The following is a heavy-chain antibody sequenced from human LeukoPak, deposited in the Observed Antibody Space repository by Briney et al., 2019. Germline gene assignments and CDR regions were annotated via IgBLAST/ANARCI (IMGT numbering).Heavy chain of an antibody. Sequence: GSLRLSCAVSGFTFSSYWMNWVRQAPGKGLEWVASIRQDGVEKSYVDSVKGRFIISRDSAKNSLYLQMSSLRAEDTAVYYCARDGTAAGLYFDFWGQGTLVTVSS. CDR1: GFTFSSYW. CDR2: IRQDGVEK. CDR3: ARDGTAAGLYFDF. D-gene: IGHD6-13*01. V-gene: IGHV3-7*01. J-gene: IGHJ4*02.